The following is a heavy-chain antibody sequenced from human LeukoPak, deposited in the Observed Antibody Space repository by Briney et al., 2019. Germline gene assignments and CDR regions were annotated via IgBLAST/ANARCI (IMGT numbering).Heavy chain of an antibody. CDR2: IRSKAYGGTT. V-gene: IGHV3-49*04. J-gene: IGHJ4*02. CDR3: TTSYGDYVIEYYFDY. Sequence: PGGSLRLSCTASGFTFGDYAVSWVRQAPGKGLEWVGFIRSKAYGGTTEYAASVKGRFTISRDDSKSIAYLQMNSLKTEGTAVYYCTTSYGDYVIEYYFDYWGQGTLVTVSS. D-gene: IGHD4-17*01. CDR1: GFTFGDYA.